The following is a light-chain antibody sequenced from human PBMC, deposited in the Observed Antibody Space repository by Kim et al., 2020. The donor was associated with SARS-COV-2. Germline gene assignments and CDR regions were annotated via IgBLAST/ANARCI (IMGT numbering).Light chain of an antibody. J-gene: IGKJ2*01. CDR2: DAS. CDR1: QDIRNS. V-gene: IGKV1-33*01. CDR3: QQYHILPYT. Sequence: SASFGERVTITCQASQDIRNSLNWYQQKSGEVPQLLIYDASDLETGVSARFSGTGSDTDFTLTINSLQPEDFATYYCQQYHILPYTFGQGTKLEI.